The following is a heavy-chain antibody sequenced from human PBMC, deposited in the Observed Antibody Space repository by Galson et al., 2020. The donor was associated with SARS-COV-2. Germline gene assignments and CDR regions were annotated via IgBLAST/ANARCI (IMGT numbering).Heavy chain of an antibody. CDR1: GFTFSDYY. D-gene: IGHD3-10*01. CDR3: VRIRDYYGSGSFDR. V-gene: IGHV3-11*01. J-gene: IGHJ4*02. Sequence: GGSLRLSCAASGFTFSDYYMSWVRQSPGKGLEWLSYISSRDNRIYYADSVRGRFTISRDNSKNSLYLQMNSLRPEDTALYYCVRIRDYYGSGSFDRWGQGTLVTVSS. CDR2: ISSRDNRI.